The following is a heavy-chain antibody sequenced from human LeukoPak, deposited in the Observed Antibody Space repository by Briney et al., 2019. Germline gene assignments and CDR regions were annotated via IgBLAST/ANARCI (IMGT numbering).Heavy chain of an antibody. V-gene: IGHV3-48*04. CDR1: GFTFSTYW. CDR3: ATGSLY. CDR2: ISTSESTK. J-gene: IGHJ4*02. Sequence: GGSLRLSCAASGFTFSTYWVHWVRQAPGKGLEWISYISTSESTKYYADSVKGRFTISRDNAKNSLYLQMNSLRAEDTAVYYCATGSLYWGQGTLVTVSS. D-gene: IGHD6-19*01.